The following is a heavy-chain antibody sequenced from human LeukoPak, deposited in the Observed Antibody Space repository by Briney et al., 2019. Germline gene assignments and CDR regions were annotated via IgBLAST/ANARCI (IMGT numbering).Heavy chain of an antibody. Sequence: GASVTVSCKASGYTFTSYDINWVRQATGQGLEWMGWMNPNSGNTGYAQKFQGRVTMTRNTSISTAYMELSSLRSEDTAVYYCARENIVVVTAITSGYGMDVWGQGTTVTVSS. V-gene: IGHV1-8*01. J-gene: IGHJ6*02. D-gene: IGHD2-21*02. CDR1: GYTFTSYD. CDR3: ARENIVVVTAITSGYGMDV. CDR2: MNPNSGNT.